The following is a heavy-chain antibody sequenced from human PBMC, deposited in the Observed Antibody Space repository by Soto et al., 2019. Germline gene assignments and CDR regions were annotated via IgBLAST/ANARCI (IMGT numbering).Heavy chain of an antibody. D-gene: IGHD3-16*01. CDR2: ISAYNGNT. CDR3: GWEANYDNCASAYY. J-gene: IGHJ4*02. V-gene: IGHV1-18*01. CDR1: GYTFTSYG. Sequence: ASVKVSCKASGYTFTSYGISWVRQAPGQGLEWMGWISAYNGNTNYAQKLQGRVTMTTDTSTSTAYMELRSLRSDDTAVYYCGWEANYDNCASAYYWGQGSQVTVSS.